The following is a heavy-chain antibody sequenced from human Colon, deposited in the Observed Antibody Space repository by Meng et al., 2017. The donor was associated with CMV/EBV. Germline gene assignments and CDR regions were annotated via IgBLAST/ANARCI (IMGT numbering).Heavy chain of an antibody. J-gene: IGHJ4*02. D-gene: IGHD6-19*01. Sequence: GESLKISCAASGFDFSDSTMHWVRQVSGKGLEWVGRIRKKAFDFATSYGTSMKGRFTISRDDSQNMLYLEMSNLKVEDSAVYYCVREGQWLVEGYNPYFDYWGQGTLVTVSS. V-gene: IGHV3-73*01. CDR1: GFDFSDST. CDR3: VREGQWLVEGYNPYFDY. CDR2: IRKKAFDFAT.